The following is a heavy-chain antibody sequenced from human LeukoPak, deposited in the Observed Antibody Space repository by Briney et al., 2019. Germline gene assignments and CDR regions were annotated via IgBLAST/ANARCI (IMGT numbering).Heavy chain of an antibody. CDR3: AKDSRHRIVGSTTFLDY. CDR2: IRYDGSIK. V-gene: IGHV3-30*02. CDR1: GFIFTSYG. J-gene: IGHJ4*02. Sequence: GGSLRLSCAASGFIFTSYGMHWVRQAPGKGLEWVAFIRYDGSIKFYADSVKGRFTISRDNSRNTLYLQMNSLRAEDTAVYYCAKDSRHRIVGSTTFLDYWGQGTLVTVSS. D-gene: IGHD1-26*01.